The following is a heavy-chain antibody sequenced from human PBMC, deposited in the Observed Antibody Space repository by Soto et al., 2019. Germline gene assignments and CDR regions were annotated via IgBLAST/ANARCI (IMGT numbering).Heavy chain of an antibody. CDR2: MNPDSGHA. D-gene: IGHD6-25*01. V-gene: IGHV1-8*01. J-gene: IGHJ6*02. CDR3: ARRPHCSGGICYYGLDN. Sequence: ASVKVYCKASGCTFTNSDINWVRQAPGQGLEWMGWMNPDSGHAAYAQKFQGRVTLTTSTSTSTVYMEMRSLGSEDTAVYYCARRPHCSGGICYYGLDNWGQ. CDR1: GCTFTNSD.